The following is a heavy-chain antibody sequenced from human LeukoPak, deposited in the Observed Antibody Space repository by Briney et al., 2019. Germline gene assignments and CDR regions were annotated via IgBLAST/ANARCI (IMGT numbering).Heavy chain of an antibody. CDR2: IYYSGST. J-gene: IGHJ4*02. CDR3: ATSGYSYGYWAFDY. CDR1: GGSFSGYY. V-gene: IGHV4-59*08. D-gene: IGHD5-18*01. Sequence: SETLSLTCAVYGGSFSGYYWSWIRQPPGKGLEWIGYIYYSGSTNYNPSLKSRVTISVDTSKNQFSLKLSSVTAADTAVYYCATSGYSYGYWAFDYWGQGTLVTVSS.